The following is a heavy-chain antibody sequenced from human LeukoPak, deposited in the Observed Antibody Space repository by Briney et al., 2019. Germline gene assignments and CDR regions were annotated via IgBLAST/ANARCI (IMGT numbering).Heavy chain of an antibody. CDR3: ARRPLDYYDSGGWNYYFDY. V-gene: IGHV4-4*07. CDR2: IYTSGST. CDR1: GGSISSYY. Sequence: PSETLSLTCTVSGGSISSYYWSWIRQPAGKGLEWIGRIYTSGSTYYNPSLNSRVTISVDTSKNQFSLHLTSMTAADTAVYYCARRPLDYYDSGGWNYYFDYWGQGTLVSVSS. J-gene: IGHJ4*02. D-gene: IGHD3-22*01.